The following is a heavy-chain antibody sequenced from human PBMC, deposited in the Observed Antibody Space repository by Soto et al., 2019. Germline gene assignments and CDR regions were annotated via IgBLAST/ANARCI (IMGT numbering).Heavy chain of an antibody. V-gene: IGHV4-59*01. J-gene: IGHJ5*02. CDR3: ARESAGSGKNNWFDP. Sequence: SETLSLTCSVSRGSISSYYWSWVRQPPGKGLERIGFIHRTGSTKYNPSLETRVTISVDTSQNQLSLRLSSVTAADTAVYYWARESAGSGKNNWFDPWGQGILVTVSS. CDR2: IHRTGST. CDR1: RGSISSYY. D-gene: IGHD3-10*01.